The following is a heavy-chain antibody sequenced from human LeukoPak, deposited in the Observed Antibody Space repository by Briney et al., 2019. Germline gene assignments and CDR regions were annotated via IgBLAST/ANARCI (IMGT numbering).Heavy chain of an antibody. V-gene: IGHV1-69*05. CDR1: GGTFSSYA. D-gene: IGHD3-9*01. J-gene: IGHJ6*03. CDR2: IIPIFGTA. Sequence: GSSVKVSCKASGGTFSSYAISWVRQAPRQGLEWMGGIIPIFGTANYAQKFQGRVTITTDESTSTAYMELSSLRSEDTAVYYCARAPYYDILTGYYNRNYYYYMDVWGKGTTVTVSS. CDR3: ARAPYYDILTGYYNRNYYYYMDV.